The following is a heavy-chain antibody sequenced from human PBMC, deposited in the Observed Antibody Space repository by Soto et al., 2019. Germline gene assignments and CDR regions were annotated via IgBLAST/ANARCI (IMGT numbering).Heavy chain of an antibody. CDR2: ISGSGSST. D-gene: IGHD3-3*01. CDR1: GFRFRNHA. Sequence: GGSLRLSCISSGFRFRNHAMIWGRQAPGKGLEWVSSISGSGSSTYYGNSVYGRFTISRDNSKNTLYLQMNSLRTEDTAVYYCAKEPEMSVGYGMDVWGQGTTVTLSS. V-gene: IGHV3-23*01. CDR3: AKEPEMSVGYGMDV. J-gene: IGHJ6*02.